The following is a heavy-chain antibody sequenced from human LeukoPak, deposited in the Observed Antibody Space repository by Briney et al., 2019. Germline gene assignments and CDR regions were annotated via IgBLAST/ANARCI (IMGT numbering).Heavy chain of an antibody. V-gene: IGHV1-2*02. CDR2: INPNSGDT. CDR3: ARAKFLYCSSTTCLFDY. J-gene: IGHJ4*02. D-gene: IGHD2-2*01. CDR1: GYTFTDYY. Sequence: ASVKVSCKASGYTFTDYYLHWVGQAPGRGFEWMGWINPNSGDTNYAQRFQGRVTMTRDTSISTAHMEMSRLRSDDPAVYYCARAKFLYCSSTTCLFDYWGQGTLVTVSS.